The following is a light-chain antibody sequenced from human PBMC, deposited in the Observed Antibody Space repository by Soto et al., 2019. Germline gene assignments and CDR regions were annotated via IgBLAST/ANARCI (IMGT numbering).Light chain of an antibody. V-gene: IGLV1-51*01. CDR3: GTWDSSWKV. CDR1: SSNIGNNY. CDR2: DNN. Sequence: QSVLTQPPSVSAAPGQTVTISCSGSSSNIGNNYVSWYQQLPGTAPKLLIYDNNKRPSGIPDRFSGSKSGTSATLGITGLQTGDEADYYCGTWDSSWKVFGGGTKVTVL. J-gene: IGLJ3*02.